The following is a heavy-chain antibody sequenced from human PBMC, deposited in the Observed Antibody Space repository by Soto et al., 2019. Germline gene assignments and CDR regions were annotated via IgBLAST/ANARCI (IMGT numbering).Heavy chain of an antibody. V-gene: IGHV5-51*01. Sequence: PGESLKISCKGSGYSFTSYWIGWVRQMPGKGLEWMGIIYPGDSDTRYSPSFQGQVTISADKSISTAYLQWSSLKASDTAMYYCARKSVAYRKGGAFDIWGQGTMVTVSS. CDR3: ARKSVAYRKGGAFDI. D-gene: IGHD2-15*01. CDR1: GYSFTSYW. J-gene: IGHJ3*02. CDR2: IYPGDSDT.